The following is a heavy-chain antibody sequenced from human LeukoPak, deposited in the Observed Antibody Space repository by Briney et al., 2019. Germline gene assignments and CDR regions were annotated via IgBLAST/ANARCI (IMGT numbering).Heavy chain of an antibody. CDR1: GFTFSSYG. V-gene: IGHV3-48*02. J-gene: IGHJ4*02. CDR2: IGTSSSTI. CDR3: ARHDYGGNSGDY. D-gene: IGHD4-23*01. Sequence: SGASLRLSCAASGFTFSSYGMNWVRQAPGKGLEWVSYIGTSSSTIYYADSVKGRFTISRENAKNSLYLQMNSLRDEDTAVYYCARHDYGGNSGDYWGQGTLVTVSS.